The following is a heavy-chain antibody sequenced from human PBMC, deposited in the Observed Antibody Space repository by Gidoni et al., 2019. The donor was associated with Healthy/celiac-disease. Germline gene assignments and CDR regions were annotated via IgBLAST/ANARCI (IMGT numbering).Heavy chain of an antibody. Sequence: EVQLLASGGGLVKPGGSLRLSCAASGVTFSRYAMSWFRQAPGKGLECVSAISGSGGSTYYADSVTGRFTISRDNSKNTLYLQMNSLRAEDTAVYYCAMRGVVPAAMGAFDIWGQGTMVTVSS. CDR1: GVTFSRYA. J-gene: IGHJ3*02. CDR3: AMRGVVPAAMGAFDI. D-gene: IGHD2-2*01. V-gene: IGHV3-23*01. CDR2: ISGSGGST.